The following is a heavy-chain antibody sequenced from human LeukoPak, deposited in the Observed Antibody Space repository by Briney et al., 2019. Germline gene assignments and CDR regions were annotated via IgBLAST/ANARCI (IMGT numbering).Heavy chain of an antibody. CDR1: GFTFSSYE. J-gene: IGHJ4*02. CDR3: AKALSGWSYSPLLDY. CDR2: ISSSGSTI. Sequence: GGSLRLSCAASGFTFSSYEMNWVRQAPGKGLEWVSYISSSGSTIYYADSVKGRFTISRDNSKNTLYLQMNSLRAEDTAVYYCAKALSGWSYSPLLDYWGQGTLVTVSS. D-gene: IGHD6-19*01. V-gene: IGHV3-48*03.